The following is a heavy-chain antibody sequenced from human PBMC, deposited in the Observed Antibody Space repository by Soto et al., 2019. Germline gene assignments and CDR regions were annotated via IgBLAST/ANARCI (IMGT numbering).Heavy chain of an antibody. J-gene: IGHJ6*02. CDR2: IIPIFGTA. CDR3: ARSQGGSSSLDIYYYYYYGMDV. D-gene: IGHD2-15*01. Sequence: QVQLVQSGAEVKKPGSSVKVSCKAPGGTFSSYAISWVRQAPGQGLEWMGGIIPIFGTANYAQKFQGRVTITADESTSTGYMELSSLRSEDTAVCYYARSQGGSSSLDIYYYYYYGMDVWGQGTTVTVSS. V-gene: IGHV1-69*01. CDR1: GGTFSSYA.